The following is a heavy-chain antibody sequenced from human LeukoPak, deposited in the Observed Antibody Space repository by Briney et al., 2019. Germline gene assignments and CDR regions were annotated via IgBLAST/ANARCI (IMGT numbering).Heavy chain of an antibody. V-gene: IGHV4-31*03. CDR1: GGSINSGGYY. J-gene: IGHJ3*02. CDR2: IYFSGST. D-gene: IGHD3-10*01. CDR3: ARSSVTMVRGAIYDAFDI. Sequence: SETLSLTCTVSGGSINSGGYYWSWICHHPGKGLEWIGYIYFSGSTYYNPSLKSRVTISVDTSKNHFSLKLSSVTAADTAVYYCARSSVTMVRGAIYDAFDIWGQGTMVTVSS.